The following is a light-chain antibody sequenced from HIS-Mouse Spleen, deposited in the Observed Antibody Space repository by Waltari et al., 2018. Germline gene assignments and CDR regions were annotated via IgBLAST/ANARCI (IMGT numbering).Light chain of an antibody. CDR1: HLGDKY. J-gene: IGLJ2*01. CDR3: QAWDSSTVV. CDR2: QGS. Sequence: SYELTQPPSVSVSPGQTASIPCSGDHLGDKYACWYQQKPGQSPVLVIYQGSKRPSGIHERFSGSNSGNTATLTISGTQAMDEADYYCQAWDSSTVVFGGGTKLTVL. V-gene: IGLV3-1*01.